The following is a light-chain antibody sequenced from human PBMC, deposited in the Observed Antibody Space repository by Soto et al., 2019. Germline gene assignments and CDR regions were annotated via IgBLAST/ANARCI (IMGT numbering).Light chain of an antibody. V-gene: IGKV3-11*01. J-gene: IGKJ2*01. Sequence: EIVLTQSPASLSLSPGERATLSCRASQSVSSYLAWYQQKPGQAPRLLIYDASNRATGIPARFSGSGSGTDFTLTISNLGPEDFAVYYCQQRSNWPPLMYTFGQGTKLEIK. CDR1: QSVSSY. CDR3: QQRSNWPPLMYT. CDR2: DAS.